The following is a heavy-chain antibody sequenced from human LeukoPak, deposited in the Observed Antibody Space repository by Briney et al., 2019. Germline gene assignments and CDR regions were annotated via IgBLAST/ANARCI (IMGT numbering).Heavy chain of an antibody. J-gene: IGHJ4*02. CDR3: ARASFQRWLQLGGD. D-gene: IGHD5-24*01. Sequence: PGGSLRLSCAASGFTFSSYAMTWVRQAPGKGLEWVSYISSSSSTIYYADSVKGRFTISRDNARNSLFLQMNSLRDDDTAVYYCARASFQRWLQLGGDWGQGTLVTVSS. V-gene: IGHV3-48*02. CDR1: GFTFSSYA. CDR2: ISSSSSTI.